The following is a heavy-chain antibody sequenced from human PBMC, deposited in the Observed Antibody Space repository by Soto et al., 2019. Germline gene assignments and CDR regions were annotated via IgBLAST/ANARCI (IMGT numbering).Heavy chain of an antibody. CDR3: GKGRSYYYYYGVDV. J-gene: IGHJ6*02. Sequence: PGGSLRLSCAASGFTFSTYAMSWVRQAPGKGLEWVSAISPNGDATYYADSVKGRFTISRDNSRNTLYLQMNSLRAEDTAVYYCGKGRSYYYYYGVDVWGQGTTVTVSS. CDR2: ISPNGDAT. CDR1: GFTFSTYA. V-gene: IGHV3-23*01. D-gene: IGHD1-26*01.